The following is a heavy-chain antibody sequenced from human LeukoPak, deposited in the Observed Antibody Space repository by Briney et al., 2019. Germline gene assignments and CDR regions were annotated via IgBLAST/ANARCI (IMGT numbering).Heavy chain of an antibody. CDR2: IWYDGSNK. Sequence: GRSLRLSCAASGFTFSSYGMHWVRQAPGKGLEWVAVIWYDGSNKYYADSVKGRFTISRDNSKNTLYLQMNSLRAEDTAVYYCARDLSVSSWYFPLYYWGQGTLVTVSS. CDR3: ARDLSVSSWYFPLYY. J-gene: IGHJ4*02. V-gene: IGHV3-33*01. CDR1: GFTFSSYG. D-gene: IGHD6-13*01.